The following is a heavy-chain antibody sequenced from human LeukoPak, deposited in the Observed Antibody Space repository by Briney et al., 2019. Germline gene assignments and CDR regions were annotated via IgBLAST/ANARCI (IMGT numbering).Heavy chain of an antibody. CDR2: ISAYNGNT. CDR3: ARGAVAANRPYFDY. V-gene: IGHV1-18*04. D-gene: IGHD6-19*01. Sequence: ASVKVSCKASGYTFTSYYMHWVRQAPGQGLEWMGWISAYNGNTNYAQKLQGRVTMTTDTSTSTAYMELRSLRSDDTAVYYCARGAVAANRPYFDYWGQGTLVTVSS. CDR1: GYTFTSYY. J-gene: IGHJ4*02.